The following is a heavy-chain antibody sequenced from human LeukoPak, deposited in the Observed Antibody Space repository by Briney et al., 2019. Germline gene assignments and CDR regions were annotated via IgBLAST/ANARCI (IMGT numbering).Heavy chain of an antibody. CDR1: GFTFDDYG. V-gene: IGHV3-20*04. CDR3: ARGDSGSNPGIFDY. Sequence: GGSLRLSCAASGFTFDDYGMSWVRQPPGKGLEWVSGINWNGGSTGYADSMKGRFTISRDNAKNSLYLQMNSLRAEDTALYYCARGDSGSNPGIFDYWGQGTLVTVSS. J-gene: IGHJ4*02. CDR2: INWNGGST. D-gene: IGHD1-26*01.